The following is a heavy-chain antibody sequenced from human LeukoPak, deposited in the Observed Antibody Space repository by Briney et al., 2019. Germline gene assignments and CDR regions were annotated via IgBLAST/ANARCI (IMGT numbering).Heavy chain of an antibody. V-gene: IGHV3-21*01. D-gene: IGHD3-9*01. Sequence: GGSLRLSCAASGFTFSTYSMNWVRQAPGKGLEWVSSISSSRSYIYYADSVKGRFTISRDNAKNSLYLQMNSLRVQDTAVNHCARDQTDYETLTGYLFFDYWGQGTLVTVSS. CDR2: ISSSRSYI. CDR3: ARDQTDYETLTGYLFFDY. J-gene: IGHJ4*02. CDR1: GFTFSTYS.